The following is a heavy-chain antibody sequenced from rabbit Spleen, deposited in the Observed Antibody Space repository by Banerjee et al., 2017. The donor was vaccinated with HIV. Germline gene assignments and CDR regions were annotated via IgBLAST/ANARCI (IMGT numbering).Heavy chain of an antibody. D-gene: IGHD8-1*01. J-gene: IGHJ6*01. CDR2: IDAGSSGFT. Sequence: LVESGGDLVKPGASLTLTCTASGVSFSSNYYMCWVRQAPGKGLEWIACIDAGSSGFTYFATWAKGRFTCSKTPSTTVTLQMTSLTAADTATYFCARDSASSFSSYGMDLWGPGTLVTV. CDR1: GVSFSSNYY. CDR3: ARDSASSFSSYGMDL. V-gene: IGHV1S40*01.